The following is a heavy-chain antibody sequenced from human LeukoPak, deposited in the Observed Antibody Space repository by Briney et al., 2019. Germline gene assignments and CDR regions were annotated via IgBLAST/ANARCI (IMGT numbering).Heavy chain of an antibody. CDR1: GFTFSSYA. CDR2: ISGSGGST. CDR3: AKYLLKTSASNDAFDI. D-gene: IGHD1-26*01. V-gene: IGHV3-23*01. J-gene: IGHJ3*02. Sequence: PGGSLRLSCAASGFTFSSYAMSWVRQAPGKGLEWVSAISGSGGSTYYADSVKGRFTISRDNSKNTLYLQMNSLRAEDTAVYYCAKYLLKTSASNDAFDIWGQGTMVTVSS.